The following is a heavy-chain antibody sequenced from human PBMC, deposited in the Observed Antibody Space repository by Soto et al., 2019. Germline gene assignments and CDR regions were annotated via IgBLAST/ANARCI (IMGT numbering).Heavy chain of an antibody. CDR2: INHSGST. J-gene: IGHJ6*02. CDR1: GGSFSGYY. Sequence: PSETLSLTCAVYGGSFSGYYWSWIRQPPGKGLEWIGEINHSGSTNYNPSLKSRVTISVDTSKNQFSLKLSSVTAADTAVYYCATLRIAARPYYYYGMDVWGQGTTVTVSS. D-gene: IGHD6-6*01. CDR3: ATLRIAARPYYYYGMDV. V-gene: IGHV4-34*01.